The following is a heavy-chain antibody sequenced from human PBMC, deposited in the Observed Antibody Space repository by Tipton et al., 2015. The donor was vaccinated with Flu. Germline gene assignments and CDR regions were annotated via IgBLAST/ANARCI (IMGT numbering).Heavy chain of an antibody. Sequence: TLSLTCTVSGDSMRSDYFWGWIRQAPGKGLEWIGNIHYSGSPHYNPSLKSRVTISVDTSKNQFSLRLSSVTAADTAVYYCARLTTRSYCPDYWGQGTLVTVSS. CDR2: IHYSGSP. CDR1: GDSMRSDYF. D-gene: IGHD3-10*01. V-gene: IGHV4-38-2*02. CDR3: ARLTTRSYCPDY. J-gene: IGHJ4*02.